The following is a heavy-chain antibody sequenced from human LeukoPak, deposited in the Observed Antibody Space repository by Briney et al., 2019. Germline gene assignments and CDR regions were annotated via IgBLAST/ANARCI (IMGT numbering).Heavy chain of an antibody. CDR2: IRYDGSNK. D-gene: IGHD3-22*01. J-gene: IGHJ4*02. CDR1: GFTFSSYG. V-gene: IGHV3-30*02. CDR3: ADGTNYYDSSGYYQGFDY. Sequence: GGSLRLSCAASGFTFSSYGMHWVRQAPGKGLEWVAFIRYDGSNKYYADSVKGRFTISRDNSKNTLYLQMNSLRAEDTAVYYCADGTNYYDSSGYYQGFDYWGQGTLVTVSS.